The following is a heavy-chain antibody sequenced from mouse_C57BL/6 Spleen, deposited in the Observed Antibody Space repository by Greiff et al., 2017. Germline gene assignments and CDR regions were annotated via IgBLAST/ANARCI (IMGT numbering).Heavy chain of an antibody. V-gene: IGHV1-69*01. Sequence: QVQLQQSGAELVMPGASVKLSCKASGYTFTSYWMHWVKQRPGQGLEWIGEIDPSDSYTNYNQKFKGKSTLTVDKSSSTAYMQLSSLTSEDSAVYYCARGGTTVPPDYWGQGTTLTVSS. CDR3: ARGGTTVPPDY. CDR1: GYTFTSYW. CDR2: IDPSDSYT. D-gene: IGHD1-1*01. J-gene: IGHJ2*01.